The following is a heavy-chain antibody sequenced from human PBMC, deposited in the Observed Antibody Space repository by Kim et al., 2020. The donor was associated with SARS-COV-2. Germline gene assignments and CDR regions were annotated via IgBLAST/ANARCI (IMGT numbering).Heavy chain of an antibody. CDR3: ARDIRGALRGIVVVPAATFDP. J-gene: IGHJ5*02. V-gene: IGHV4-39*02. CDR2: IYDSGST. D-gene: IGHD2-2*01. Sequence: SETLSLTCTVSGGSISSSSYYWGWIRQPPGKGLEWIGSIYDSGSTYYNPSLKSRVTISVDTSKNQFSLKLSSVTAADTAVYYCARDIRGALRGIVVVPAATFDPWGQGTLVTVSS. CDR1: GGSISSSSYY.